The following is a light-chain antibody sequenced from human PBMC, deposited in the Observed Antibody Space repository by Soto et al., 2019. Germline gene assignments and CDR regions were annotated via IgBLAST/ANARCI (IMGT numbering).Light chain of an antibody. CDR1: QDVRGA. CDR2: DVS. J-gene: IGKJ5*01. CDR3: QQFNSYPIT. Sequence: AIQLTQSPSSLSASVGDRVTITCRASQDVRGALAWYQQKPGQAPKILIYDVSRLESGVPSRFSGSSSGTDFTLTINSLQPIDFATYYCQQFNSYPITFGQGTRLEIK. V-gene: IGKV1-13*02.